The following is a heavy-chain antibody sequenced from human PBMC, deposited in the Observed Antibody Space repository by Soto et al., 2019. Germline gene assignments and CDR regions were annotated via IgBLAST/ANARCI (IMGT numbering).Heavy chain of an antibody. J-gene: IGHJ4*02. V-gene: IGHV2-5*02. CDR2: IYGDDGE. D-gene: IGHD3-16*01. CDR1: GFSLSTNAVG. CDR3: AHLSYYDTTSYSGFDS. Sequence: QITLKESGPALVNPTQTLTLTCTFSGFSLSTNAVGVGWIRQPPGKALEWLALIYGDDGERYSSSLRRRLTITKDTSKNQVDLVMTNLDPADTATYFCAHLSYYDTTSYSGFDSWGQGTPVTVSS.